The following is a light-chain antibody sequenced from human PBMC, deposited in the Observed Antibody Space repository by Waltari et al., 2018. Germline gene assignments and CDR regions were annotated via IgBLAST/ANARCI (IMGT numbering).Light chain of an antibody. CDR2: DAS. CDR3: QQHGSFPQT. CDR1: QSIINNY. V-gene: IGKV3-20*01. Sequence: EIVLTQSPGTLSLSPGEGDTLSCRASQSIINNYLARYQQRPGQAPRLLVYDASSRATGIPDRFSGSGSGTDFTLTISRLEPEDFALYFCQQHGSFPQTFGQGTKVEIK. J-gene: IGKJ1*01.